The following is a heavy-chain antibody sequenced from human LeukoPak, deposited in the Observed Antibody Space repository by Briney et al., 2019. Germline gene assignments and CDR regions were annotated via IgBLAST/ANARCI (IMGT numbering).Heavy chain of an antibody. CDR1: GGSITRGAYY. CDR2: IYHSGKT. J-gene: IGHJ5*02. Sequence: SETLSLTCTVSGGSITRGAYYWSWIRQHPGKGLEWIGYIYHSGKTYYNPSLRSRVTLSVDTSDNQFPLKLLSVTAADTAVYYCAREAPSSAGLIDPWGQGTLVTVSS. CDR3: AREAPSSAGLIDP. D-gene: IGHD2-15*01. V-gene: IGHV4-31*03.